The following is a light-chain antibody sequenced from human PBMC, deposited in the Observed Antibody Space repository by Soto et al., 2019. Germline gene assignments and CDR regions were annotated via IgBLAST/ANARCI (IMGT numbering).Light chain of an antibody. V-gene: IGKV1-27*01. CDR3: QKYHSAPRT. CDR2: GAS. Sequence: DIPMTRSPSSLSASVGDRVTITCRANQDISYYLAWYQQKQGKVPKLLIYGASTLQSGVPSRFSGSGSGTDFTLTISSLQPEDIATYYCQKYHSAPRTFGQGTKVEIK. J-gene: IGKJ1*01. CDR1: QDISYY.